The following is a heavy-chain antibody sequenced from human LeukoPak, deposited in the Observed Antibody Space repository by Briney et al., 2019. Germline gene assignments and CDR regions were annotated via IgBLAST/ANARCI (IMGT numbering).Heavy chain of an antibody. CDR3: ARDRGDYDSSGYYGYFDY. V-gene: IGHV4-59*11. CDR1: GGSIRSHY. J-gene: IGHJ4*02. CDR2: IYYSGST. D-gene: IGHD3-22*01. Sequence: SETLSLTCTVSGGSIRSHYWSWIRQPPGKGLEWIGYIYYSGSTNYNPSLKSRVTISVDTSKNQFSLKLSSVTAADTVVYYCARDRGDYDSSGYYGYFDYWGRGALVTVSS.